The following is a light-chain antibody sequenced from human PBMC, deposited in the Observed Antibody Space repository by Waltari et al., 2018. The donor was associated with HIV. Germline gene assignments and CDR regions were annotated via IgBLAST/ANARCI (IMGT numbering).Light chain of an antibody. CDR1: QGISNH. V-gene: IGKV1-27*01. J-gene: IGKJ1*01. Sequence: DIQMTQYPSSLSASVGDSVPITCRASQGISNHLAWYQQKPGKVPKLLIYAASTLQSGVSSRFSGSGSGTDFTLTISSLQPEDVATYYCQKYNSAPWTFGQGTKVEIK. CDR2: AAS. CDR3: QKYNSAPWT.